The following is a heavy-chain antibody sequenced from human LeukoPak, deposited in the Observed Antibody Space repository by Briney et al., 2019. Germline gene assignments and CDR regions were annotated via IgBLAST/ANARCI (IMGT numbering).Heavy chain of an antibody. V-gene: IGHV1-69*06. D-gene: IGHD2-21*02. CDR3: ARGVTGGDGSSWFDP. Sequence: SSVKVSCKASGGTFSSYAISWLRQAPGQGLEWVGGVIPFFGTANYAQKFQGRVTITADKSTRTAYMELSSLRSEDTAVYYCARGVTGGDGSSWFDPWGQGTLVTVSS. CDR2: VIPFFGTA. J-gene: IGHJ5*02. CDR1: GGTFSSYA.